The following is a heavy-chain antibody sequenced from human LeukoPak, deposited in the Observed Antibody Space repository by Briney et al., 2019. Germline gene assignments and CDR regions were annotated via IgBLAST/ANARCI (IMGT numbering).Heavy chain of an antibody. J-gene: IGHJ4*02. CDR1: GFTFSSYS. D-gene: IGHD3-22*01. Sequence: PGGSLRLSCAASGFTFSSYSMNWVRQAPGKGLEWVSYISSGGSSIYYADSVKGRFTISRDNSKNTLYLQMNSLRAEDTAVYYCAKGVLYYYDSSGYYPFDYWGQGTLVTVSS. V-gene: IGHV3-48*01. CDR3: AKGVLYYYDSSGYYPFDY. CDR2: ISSGGSSI.